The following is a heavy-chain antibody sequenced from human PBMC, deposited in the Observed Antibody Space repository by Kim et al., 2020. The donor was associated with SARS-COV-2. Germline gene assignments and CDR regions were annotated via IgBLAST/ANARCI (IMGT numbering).Heavy chain of an antibody. V-gene: IGHV5-51*01. CDR3: ARRIRDRTAAPRSFDY. D-gene: IGHD2-21*02. Sequence: GESLKISCKGSGYNFGIHWIAWVRQMPGKGLEWMGTIYPGDSESRYSPSFQGHVTISADRSTGTAYLQWSSLKVSDTATYYCARRIRDRTAAPRSFDYWGQGTLVTVSS. CDR1: GYNFGIHW. CDR2: IYPGDSES. J-gene: IGHJ4*02.